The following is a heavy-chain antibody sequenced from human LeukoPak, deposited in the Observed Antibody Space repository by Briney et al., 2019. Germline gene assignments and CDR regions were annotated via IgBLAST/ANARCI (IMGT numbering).Heavy chain of an antibody. CDR1: GFTFSSYS. J-gene: IGHJ6*04. V-gene: IGHV3-48*01. Sequence: PGGSLRLSCAASGFTFSSYSMNWVRQAPGKGLEWVSYISSSSSTIYYADSVKGRFTISRDNAKNSLYLQTNSLRAEDTAVYYCARGYCSSTSCYEPNLDVWGKGTTVTVSS. CDR2: ISSSSSTI. CDR3: ARGYCSSTSCYEPNLDV. D-gene: IGHD2-2*01.